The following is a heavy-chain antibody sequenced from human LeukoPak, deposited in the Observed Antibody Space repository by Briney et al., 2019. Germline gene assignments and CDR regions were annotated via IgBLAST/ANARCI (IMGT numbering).Heavy chain of an antibody. CDR3: ARVKGSGSYYGQDYGMDV. CDR1: GGSMTSSSYY. D-gene: IGHD3-10*01. CDR2: LFYSGTT. Sequence: PSETLSLTCSVSGGSMTSSSYYWGWIRQPPGKGLEYVGSLFYSGTTYYNPSLKSRVTMSVDTSKNQFSLKLSSVTAADTAVYYCARVKGSGSYYGQDYGMDVWGQGTTVTVSS. J-gene: IGHJ6*02. V-gene: IGHV4-39*07.